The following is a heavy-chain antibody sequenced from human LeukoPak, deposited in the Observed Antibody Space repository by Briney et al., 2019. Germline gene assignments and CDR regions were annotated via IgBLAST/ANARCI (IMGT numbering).Heavy chain of an antibody. CDR2: ISSGSSYM. J-gene: IGHJ4*02. CDR3: ARDGPIVGATSPRPLDC. Sequence: RPGGSLRLSCAASGFTFSSYSMNWVRQAPGKGLEWVSSISSGSSYMYYAGSVRGRFTSSRDNAKHSLYLQMNSLRAEDTAVYYCARDGPIVGATSPRPLDCWGQGTLVTVSS. D-gene: IGHD1-26*01. V-gene: IGHV3-21*01. CDR1: GFTFSSYS.